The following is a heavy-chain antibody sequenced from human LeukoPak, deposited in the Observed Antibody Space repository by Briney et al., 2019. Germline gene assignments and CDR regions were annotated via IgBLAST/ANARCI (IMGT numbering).Heavy chain of an antibody. CDR3: ARGNTRITIFGNTHDAFDI. CDR2: INQDGSNI. CDR1: GFVFSTYW. J-gene: IGHJ3*02. Sequence: PGGSLRLSCATYGFVFSTYWMSWVRQAPGKGLEWVANINQDGSNIYYVDSVRGRFTISRDNAKDSLYLQMNSLRAEDTAVYYCARGNTRITIFGNTHDAFDIWGQGTMVTVSS. V-gene: IGHV3-7*03. D-gene: IGHD3-3*01.